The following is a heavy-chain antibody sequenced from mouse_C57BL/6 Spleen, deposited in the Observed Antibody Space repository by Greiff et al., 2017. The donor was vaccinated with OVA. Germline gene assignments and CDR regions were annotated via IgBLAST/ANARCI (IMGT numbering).Heavy chain of an antibody. CDR2: ISDGGRYT. CDR1: GFTFSSYA. Sequence: EVQGVESGGGLVKPGGSLKLSCAASGFTFSSYAMSWVRQTPEKRLEWVATISDGGRYTYYPDNVKGRFTISRDNAKNNLYLQMSHLKSEDTAMYYCARVANWDYFDYWGQGTTLTVSS. CDR3: ARVANWDYFDY. J-gene: IGHJ2*01. V-gene: IGHV5-4*01. D-gene: IGHD4-1*01.